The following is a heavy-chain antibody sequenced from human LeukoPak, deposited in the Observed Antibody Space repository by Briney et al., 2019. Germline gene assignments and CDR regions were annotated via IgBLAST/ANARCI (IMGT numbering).Heavy chain of an antibody. Sequence: PSETLSLTCTVSGGSISSSSYYWGWIRQPPGKGLEWIGSMYYSGSTYYNPSLKSRVTISVDTSKNQFSLKLSSVTAADTAVYYCARLTYSSGRTHFDYWGQGTLVTVSS. CDR3: ARLTYSSGRTHFDY. CDR1: GGSISSSSYY. V-gene: IGHV4-39*07. CDR2: MYYSGST. D-gene: IGHD6-19*01. J-gene: IGHJ4*02.